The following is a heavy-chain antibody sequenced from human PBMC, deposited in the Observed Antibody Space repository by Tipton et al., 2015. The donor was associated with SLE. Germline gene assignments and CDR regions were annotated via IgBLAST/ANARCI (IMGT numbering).Heavy chain of an antibody. Sequence: TLSLTCSVSGGSISSGGFYWSWIRQPPGKGLEWIGSIYYSGSTNYNPSLKSRVTISVDTSKNQFSLKLSSVTAADTAVYYCARDHLPGGYYYYMDVWGKATTVTVSS. CDR2: IYYSGST. J-gene: IGHJ6*03. V-gene: IGHV4-61*08. CDR3: ARDHLPGGYYYYMDV. CDR1: GGSISSGGFY. D-gene: IGHD3-10*01.